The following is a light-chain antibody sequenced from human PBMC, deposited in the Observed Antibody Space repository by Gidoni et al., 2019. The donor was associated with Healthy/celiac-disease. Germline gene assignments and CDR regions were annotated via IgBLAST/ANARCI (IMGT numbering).Light chain of an antibody. J-gene: IGLJ3*02. CDR3: AAWDDSLNGWV. Sequence: QSVLTQPPSASVPPGQRVNISCSGSSSNSGSNTVNWYQQLPGTAPKLLIYSNNQRPSGVPDRFSGSKSGTSASLAISGLQSEDEADYYCAAWDDSLNGWVFGGGTKLTVL. V-gene: IGLV1-44*01. CDR1: SSNSGSNT. CDR2: SNN.